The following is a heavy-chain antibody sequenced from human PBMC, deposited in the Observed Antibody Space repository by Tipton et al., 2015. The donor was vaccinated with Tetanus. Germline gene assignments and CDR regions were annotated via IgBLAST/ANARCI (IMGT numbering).Heavy chain of an antibody. D-gene: IGHD6-13*01. CDR2: ISSTTSYI. CDR3: ARDFGSNHNWFDP. J-gene: IGHJ5*02. V-gene: IGHV3-21*01. Sequence: SLRLSCSVSGFLFSSYTMNWVRQAPGRGLEWVSSISSTTSYIYYSDSVKGRFTISRDNAKNSLYLQMNSLTADDTAVYFCARDFGSNHNWFDPWGQGTPVTVSS. CDR1: GFLFSSYT.